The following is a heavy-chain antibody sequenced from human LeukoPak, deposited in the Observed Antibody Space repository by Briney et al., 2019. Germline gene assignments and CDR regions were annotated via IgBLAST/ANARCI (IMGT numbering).Heavy chain of an antibody. J-gene: IGHJ4*02. CDR1: GGSFSGYY. Sequence: SETLSLTCAVYGGSFSGYYWSWIRQPPGKGLEWIGEINHSGSTNYNPSLKSRVTISVDTSKNQFSLKLSSVTAADTAVYYCASTDSRDVRIDYWGQGTLVTVSS. CDR3: ASTDSRDVRIDY. CDR2: INHSGST. D-gene: IGHD5-24*01. V-gene: IGHV4-34*01.